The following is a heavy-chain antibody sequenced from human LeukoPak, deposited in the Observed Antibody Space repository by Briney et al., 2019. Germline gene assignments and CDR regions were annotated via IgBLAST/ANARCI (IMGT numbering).Heavy chain of an antibody. CDR3: ARGPISGSGSYYEASFDY. CDR2: ISSSGSTI. Sequence: GGTLRLSCAASGLTFSNFGMSWVRQAPGKGLEWVSYISSSGSTIYYADSVKGRFTISRDNAKNSLYLQMNSLRAEDTAVYYCARGPISGSGSYYEASFDYWGQGTLVTVSS. CDR1: GLTFSNFG. D-gene: IGHD3-10*01. J-gene: IGHJ4*02. V-gene: IGHV3-48*04.